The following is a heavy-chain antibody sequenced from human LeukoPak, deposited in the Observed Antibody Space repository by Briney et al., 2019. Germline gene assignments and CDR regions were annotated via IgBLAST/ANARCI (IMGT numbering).Heavy chain of an antibody. CDR3: AREWEWEHFDY. Sequence: GASVKVSCKASGGTFRSYVISWVRQAPGQGLEWMGWISAYNGNTNYAQKLQGRVTMTTDTSTSTAYMELRSLRSDDTAVYYCAREWEWEHFDYWGQGTLVTVSS. CDR2: ISAYNGNT. CDR1: GGTFRSYV. V-gene: IGHV1-18*01. J-gene: IGHJ4*02. D-gene: IGHD1-26*01.